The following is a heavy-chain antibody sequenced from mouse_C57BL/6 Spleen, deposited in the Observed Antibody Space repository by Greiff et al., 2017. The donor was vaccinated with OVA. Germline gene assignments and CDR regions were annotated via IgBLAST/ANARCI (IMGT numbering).Heavy chain of an antibody. J-gene: IGHJ4*01. D-gene: IGHD1-1*01. CDR3: ARDHDYYGSSFGGAMDD. CDR1: GYSITSGYY. Sequence: EVKLQESGPGLVKPSQSLSLTCSVTGYSITSGYYWNWIRQFPGNQLEWMGYISYGGSNNYNPYLKNRISITRDKSKNQFFLKLNSLTTEETATYYCARDHDYYGSSFGGAMDDWGKGTSVTVSS. V-gene: IGHV3-6*01. CDR2: ISYGGSN.